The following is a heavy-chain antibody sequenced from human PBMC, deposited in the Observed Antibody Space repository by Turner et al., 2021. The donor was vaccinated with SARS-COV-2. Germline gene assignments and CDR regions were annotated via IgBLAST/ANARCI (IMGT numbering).Heavy chain of an antibody. Sequence: EVQVLESGGRLVQTGGSLRLFCTASGFNFNFYAFNWFRTAPGKVLECVSYISGVEETTIYAGSVQGRFTITRDKSNNTVNLQINNLRAEDTAVYYCARERRTSSWYDNYGMDVWGQGTTVTVSS. J-gene: IGHJ6*02. V-gene: IGHV3-23*01. CDR2: ISGVEETT. D-gene: IGHD2-2*01. CDR3: ARERRTSSWYDNYGMDV. CDR1: GFNFNFYA.